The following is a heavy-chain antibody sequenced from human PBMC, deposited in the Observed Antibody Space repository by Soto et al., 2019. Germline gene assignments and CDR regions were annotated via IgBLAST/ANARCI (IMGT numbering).Heavy chain of an antibody. J-gene: IGHJ6*02. CDR3: TGRAKGGYSGYVDFGYYYYGMDV. D-gene: IGHD5-12*01. CDR2: IKSKTDGGTT. V-gene: IGHV3-15*07. Sequence: GGSLRLSCAASGFTFSNAWMNWVRQAPGKGLEWVGRIKSKTDGGTTDYAAPVKGRFTISRDDSKNTLYLQMNSLKTEDTAVYYCTGRAKGGYSGYVDFGYYYYGMDVWGQGTTVTVSS. CDR1: GFTFSNAW.